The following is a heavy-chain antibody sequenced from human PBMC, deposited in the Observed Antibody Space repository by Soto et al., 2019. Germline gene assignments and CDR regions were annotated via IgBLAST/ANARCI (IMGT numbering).Heavy chain of an antibody. CDR1: GGTFSTYI. CDR2: ISPMVGIA. J-gene: IGHJ4*02. Sequence: QVQLVQSGAEVKKPGSSVRVSCKASGGTFSTYIISWVRQAPGQGLEWMGRISPMVGIAIYAQKFQGRIAITADKSTSIAYLEVTSLRNEATAVYYCARLASGSDDYWGQGTLITVSS. D-gene: IGHD1-26*01. V-gene: IGHV1-69*02. CDR3: ARLASGSDDY.